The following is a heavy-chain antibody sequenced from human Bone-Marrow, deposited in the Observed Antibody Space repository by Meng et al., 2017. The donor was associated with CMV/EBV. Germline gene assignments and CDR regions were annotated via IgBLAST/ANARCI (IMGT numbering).Heavy chain of an antibody. V-gene: IGHV3-30-3*01. Sequence: GESLKISCAASGFTFSSYAMHWVRQAPGKGLEWVAVVSYDGTNKYHADSVKGRFTISRDNSKNTLFLQMSSLRTEDTAVYYCARDLVKKGGFRPITIFGVVYQPGDSWGQGTLATVSS. D-gene: IGHD3-3*01. CDR1: GFTFSSYA. CDR3: ARDLVKKGGFRPITIFGVVYQPGDS. CDR2: VSYDGTNK. J-gene: IGHJ5*01.